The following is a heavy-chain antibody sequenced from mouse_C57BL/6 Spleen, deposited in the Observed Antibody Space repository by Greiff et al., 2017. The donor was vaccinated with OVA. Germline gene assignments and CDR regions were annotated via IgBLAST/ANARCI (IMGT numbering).Heavy chain of an antibody. J-gene: IGHJ3*01. CDR3: ARGTPFAY. CDR2: INPKSGST. D-gene: IGHD2-14*01. CDR1: GYTFTSSW. Sequence: VQLQQPGAELVKPGASVKLSCKASGYTFTSSWMHWVKQRPGQGLEWIGMINPKSGSTNYNEKFKSKATLTVDKSTSTAYMQLSIMTSEDAAVYYSARGTPFAYWGQGTLVTVSA. V-gene: IGHV1-64*01.